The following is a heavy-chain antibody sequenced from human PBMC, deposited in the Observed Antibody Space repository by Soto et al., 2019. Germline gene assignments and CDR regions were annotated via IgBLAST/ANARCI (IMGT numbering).Heavy chain of an antibody. CDR3: ARGPRVSSTGTGAH. CDR2: IRDDGSTA. Sequence: GSLRLSCSVSGFTFSAYWMHWVPQVPGKGLTWVSRIRDDGSTATYADSVKGRFLISRDNAKNSLYLEMNTLRADDSGLYYCARGPRVSSTGTGAHWGRGTLVTVSS. J-gene: IGHJ4*02. D-gene: IGHD1-1*01. V-gene: IGHV3-74*01. CDR1: GFTFSAYW.